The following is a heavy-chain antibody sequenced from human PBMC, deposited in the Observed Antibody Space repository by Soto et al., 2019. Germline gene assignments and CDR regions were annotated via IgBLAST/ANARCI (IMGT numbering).Heavy chain of an antibody. D-gene: IGHD3-16*01. V-gene: IGHV1-18*01. J-gene: IGHJ6*02. Sequence: QVLLVQSGGEVKKPGASVKLSCNTSGYPFISYGISWVRQAPGQGPEWMGWINVYSGNTDYAQKFRDRITVTTDTSTSTAYIELRSLRSDDTAVYYCARIKASSMHVWGQGTRVTVSS. CDR2: INVYSGNT. CDR3: ARIKASSMHV. CDR1: GYPFISYG.